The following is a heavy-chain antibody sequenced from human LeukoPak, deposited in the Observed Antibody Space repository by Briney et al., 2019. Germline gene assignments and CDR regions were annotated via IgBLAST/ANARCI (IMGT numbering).Heavy chain of an antibody. CDR1: GGSISSGDYY. J-gene: IGHJ5*02. V-gene: IGHV4-30-4*01. CDR3: ARPYYYDSRIDP. D-gene: IGHD3-22*01. CDR2: MYYSGST. Sequence: SETLSHTCTVSGGSISSGDYYWSWIRQPPGKGLEWIAYMYYSGSTYYNPSLKSRVTMSADTSKNQLPLKLSSVTAADTAVYYCARPYYYDSRIDPWGQGILVTVSS.